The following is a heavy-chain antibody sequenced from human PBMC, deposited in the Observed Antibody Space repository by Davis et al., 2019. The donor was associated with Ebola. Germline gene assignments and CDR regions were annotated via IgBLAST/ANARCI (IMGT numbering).Heavy chain of an antibody. J-gene: IGHJ6*04. Sequence: ASVKVSCKASGYTFTSYAMNWVRQAPGQGLEWMGWINTNTGNPTYAQGFTGRFVFSLDTSVSTAYLQISSLKAEDTAVYYCARPWIQLWNTQSGYYGMDVWGKGTTVTVSS. D-gene: IGHD5-18*01. V-gene: IGHV7-4-1*02. CDR2: INTNTGNP. CDR3: ARPWIQLWNTQSGYYGMDV. CDR1: GYTFTSYA.